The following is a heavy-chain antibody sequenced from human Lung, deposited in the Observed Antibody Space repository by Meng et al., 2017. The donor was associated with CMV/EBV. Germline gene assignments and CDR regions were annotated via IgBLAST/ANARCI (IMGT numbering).Heavy chain of an antibody. J-gene: IGHJ6*02. V-gene: IGHV3-9*01. Sequence: SLRLXCAASGFTFDDYAIHWVRQPPGKGLEWVSGINWSGDRAVYADSVKGRFIVSRDNAKNSLFLQMNTLRAEDTALYYCAKDISPTPVMSDGMDVWGQGTXVTVSS. CDR3: AKDISPTPVMSDGMDV. CDR2: INWSGDRA. CDR1: GFTFDDYA. D-gene: IGHD3-16*01.